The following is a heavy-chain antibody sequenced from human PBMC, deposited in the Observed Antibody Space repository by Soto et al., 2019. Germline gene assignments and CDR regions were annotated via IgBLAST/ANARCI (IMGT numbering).Heavy chain of an antibody. Sequence: PSETLSLTCTVSGGSISSSSYYWGWIRQPPGKGLEWIGSIYYSGSTYYNPSLKSRVTISVDTSKNQFSLKLSSVTAADTAVYYCARHTPIITSQNIVIHDPYNWFDPWGQGTLVTVSS. D-gene: IGHD3-16*02. V-gene: IGHV4-39*01. CDR1: GGSISSSSYY. CDR3: ARHTPIITSQNIVIHDPYNWFDP. CDR2: IYYSGST. J-gene: IGHJ5*02.